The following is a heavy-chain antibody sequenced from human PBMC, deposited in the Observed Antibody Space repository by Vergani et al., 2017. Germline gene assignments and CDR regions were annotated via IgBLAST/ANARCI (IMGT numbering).Heavy chain of an antibody. CDR3: ARGVGATYYYYGMDV. CDR2: IYPGDSDT. D-gene: IGHD1-26*01. V-gene: IGHV5-51*01. J-gene: IGHJ6*02. CDR1: GYSFTSYW. Sequence: EVQLVQSGAEVKKPGESLKISCKGSGYSFTSYWIGWVRQMPGKGLEWMGIIYPGDSDTRYSPSFQGQVTISADKSISTAYLQWSSLKAADTAMYYWARGVGATYYYYGMDVWGQGTTVTVSS.